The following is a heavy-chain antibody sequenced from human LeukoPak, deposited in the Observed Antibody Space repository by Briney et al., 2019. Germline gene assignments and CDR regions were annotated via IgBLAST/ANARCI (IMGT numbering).Heavy chain of an antibody. Sequence: GGSLRLSCATSGFSFSSYTVSWVRQSPQKGLEWVSSMSSSDDGRYYAASVRGRFTISRDTSRSTLYLQMNSLRAEDTAVYYCARVEGGGLSYYFAYWGQGTLVTVSS. CDR1: GFSFSSYT. D-gene: IGHD2-15*01. J-gene: IGHJ4*02. CDR3: ARVEGGGLSYYFAY. V-gene: IGHV3-23*01. CDR2: MSSSDDGR.